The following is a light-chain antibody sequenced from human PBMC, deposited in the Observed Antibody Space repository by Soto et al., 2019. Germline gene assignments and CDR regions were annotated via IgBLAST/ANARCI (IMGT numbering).Light chain of an antibody. J-gene: IGKJ4*01. Sequence: ERIMTQSPATLSVSPGESATLSCRASQSVSSNLAWYQQKPGQAPRLLIYGVSTRATGIPARFSGSGSETKFTLTISSLQSEDFAVYYCQQYNNWPPRTFGGGTKVEIK. CDR3: QQYNNWPPRT. CDR2: GVS. V-gene: IGKV3-15*01. CDR1: QSVSSN.